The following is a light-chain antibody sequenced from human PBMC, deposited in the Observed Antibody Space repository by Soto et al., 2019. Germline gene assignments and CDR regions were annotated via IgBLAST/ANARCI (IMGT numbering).Light chain of an antibody. Sequence: QSALTQPPSASGSPGQSVSISCTGTSSDIGAYNFVSWYQQHPGKAPRLMIYGVSKRPSGVPDRFSGSKSGNTASLTVSGLQAEDEADYYCRSYAGSNNYVVFGGGTKLTV. J-gene: IGLJ2*01. CDR1: SSDIGAYNF. CDR3: RSYAGSNNYVV. CDR2: GVS. V-gene: IGLV2-8*01.